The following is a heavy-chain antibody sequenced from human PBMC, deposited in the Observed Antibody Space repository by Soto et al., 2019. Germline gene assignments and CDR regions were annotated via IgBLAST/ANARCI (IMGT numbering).Heavy chain of an antibody. V-gene: IGHV1-58*01. CDR3: AADRLPYSSSWYSH. Sequence: QMQLVQSGPEVKKPGTSVKVSCKASGFTFTSSAVQWVRQARGQRLEWIGWIVVGSGNTNYAQKFQEGVTITRDMTTSTAYMERSSLSSEDTAVYYCAADRLPYSSSWYSHWGQGTLVTVSS. J-gene: IGHJ4*02. CDR2: IVVGSGNT. D-gene: IGHD6-13*01. CDR1: GFTFTSSA.